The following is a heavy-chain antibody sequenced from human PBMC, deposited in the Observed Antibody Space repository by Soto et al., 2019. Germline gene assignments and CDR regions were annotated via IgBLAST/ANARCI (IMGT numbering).Heavy chain of an antibody. CDR3: ARANGNVHLDY. J-gene: IGHJ4*02. V-gene: IGHV4-61*01. CDR2: MYYSGSA. Sequence: SETLSLTCTVSGGSVSSGSYYWSWIRQPPGKGLEWIGYMYYSGSANYNPSLKSRVTISVDTSKNQFSLNLSSVTAADTAVYYCARANGNVHLDYWGRGSLITV. CDR1: GGSVSSGSYY. D-gene: IGHD1-1*01.